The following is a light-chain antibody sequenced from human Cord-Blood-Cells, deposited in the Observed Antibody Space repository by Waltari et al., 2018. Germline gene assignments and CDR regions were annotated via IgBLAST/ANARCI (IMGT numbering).Light chain of an antibody. CDR2: EGS. J-gene: IGLJ1*01. CDR1: SSDVGSYNL. V-gene: IGLV2-23*01. Sequence: QSPLTQPASVSGSPGQSITISCTGTSSDVGSYNLVSWYHQHPRKAPKLMIYEGSKRPSGVSNRFSGSKSGNTASLTISGLQAEDEADYYCCSYAGSSTYVFGTGTKVTVL. CDR3: CSYAGSSTYV.